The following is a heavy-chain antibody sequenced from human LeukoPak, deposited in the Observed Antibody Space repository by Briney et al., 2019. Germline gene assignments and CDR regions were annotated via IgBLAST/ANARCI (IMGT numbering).Heavy chain of an antibody. V-gene: IGHV3-48*04. Sequence: PGGSLRLSCAASGLSLSSNNMHWVRQPPGGGLEWLSYISAGSDTVFSADSVRGRFSISGDNARELLFLQMNSLRVDDTAVYYCTRDLGLRRMIWGRGTLVIVSS. CDR3: TRDLGLRRMI. CDR2: ISAGSDTV. J-gene: IGHJ2*01. CDR1: GLSLSSNN.